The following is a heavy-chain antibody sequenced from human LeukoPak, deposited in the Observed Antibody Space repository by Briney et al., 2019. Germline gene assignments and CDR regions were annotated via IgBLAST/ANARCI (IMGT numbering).Heavy chain of an antibody. J-gene: IGHJ3*01. V-gene: IGHV3-48*02. Sequence: PGGSLRLSCATSGFTFSSYSMNWVRQVPGKGLEWISYISSSSSTIQYADSVKGRFTISRDNAKNSVYLQMNSLRDEDTAVYYCARIEVGATPGGTSDLWGPGTMVTVSS. CDR3: ARIEVGATPGGTSDL. CDR1: GFTFSSYS. CDR2: ISSSSSTI. D-gene: IGHD1-26*01.